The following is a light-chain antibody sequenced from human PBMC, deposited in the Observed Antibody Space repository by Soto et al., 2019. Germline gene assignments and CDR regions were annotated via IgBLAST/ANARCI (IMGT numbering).Light chain of an antibody. Sequence: DIQMTQSPYSLSASVGDRVTITCRASQSISSYLNWYQQKPGKPPKLLIYAASSLQSGVPSRFSGSGSGTDFTLTISSLQPEDFATYYCQQSYSTPPSFGQGTKLEIK. CDR1: QSISSY. J-gene: IGKJ2*01. CDR3: QQSYSTPPS. CDR2: AAS. V-gene: IGKV1-39*01.